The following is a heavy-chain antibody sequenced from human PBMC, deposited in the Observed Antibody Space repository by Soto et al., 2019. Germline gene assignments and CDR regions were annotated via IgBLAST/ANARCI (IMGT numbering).Heavy chain of an antibody. D-gene: IGHD2-8*02. Sequence: QVQLVQSGAAVKKTGSSVKVSCKASGGTFSIYGFSWVRQAPGQGPKWIGGIIPILTTPNYAQKFQGRFTIVADESTTTVYMALSSLKFEDTAVYYCATSVGIAPTGEDGMDVWGQGTSVTVSS. CDR2: IIPILTTP. V-gene: IGHV1-69*01. CDR1: GGTFSIYG. CDR3: ATSVGIAPTGEDGMDV. J-gene: IGHJ6*02.